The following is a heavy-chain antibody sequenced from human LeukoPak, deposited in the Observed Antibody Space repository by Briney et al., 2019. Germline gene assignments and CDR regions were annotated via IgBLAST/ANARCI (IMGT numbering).Heavy chain of an antibody. CDR1: GFTFSSYA. CDR2: INSDGSST. D-gene: IGHD3-10*01. V-gene: IGHV3-74*01. Sequence: GGSLRLSCAASGFTFSSYAMSWVRQAPGKGLEWVSRINSDGSSTSYADSVKGRFTISRDNAKNTLYLQMNSLRAEDTAVYYCARDLMVRDAFDIWGQGTMVTVSS. J-gene: IGHJ3*02. CDR3: ARDLMVRDAFDI.